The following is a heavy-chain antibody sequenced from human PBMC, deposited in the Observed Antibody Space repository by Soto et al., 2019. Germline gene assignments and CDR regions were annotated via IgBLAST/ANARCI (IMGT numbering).Heavy chain of an antibody. V-gene: IGHV3-7*01. Sequence: EVQLVESGGGLVQAGGSLRLSCGASGFTFREYWVNWVRQTPGKGLEWGANIKGDVSEKYYVDSMKGRFTIYRHNAKNSLYLQINSLRAEDMAVYYCARGTVAPGLDYWGQGTLVTVSS. J-gene: IGHJ4*02. CDR3: ARGTVAPGLDY. D-gene: IGHD4-17*01. CDR2: IKGDVSEK. CDR1: GFTFREYW.